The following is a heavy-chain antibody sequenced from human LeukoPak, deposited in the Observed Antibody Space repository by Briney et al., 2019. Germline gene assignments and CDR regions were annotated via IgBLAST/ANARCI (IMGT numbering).Heavy chain of an antibody. D-gene: IGHD5-12*01. J-gene: IGHJ4*02. Sequence: PSQTLSLTCTVSGGSISSGGYYWSWIRQHPGKGLEWIGYIYYSGSTYYNPSLKSRVTISVDTSKNQFSLKLSSVTAADTAVYYCARVVDMVATIWFDYWGQGTLVTVSS. CDR2: IYYSGST. CDR3: ARVVDMVATIWFDY. V-gene: IGHV4-31*03. CDR1: GGSISSGGYY.